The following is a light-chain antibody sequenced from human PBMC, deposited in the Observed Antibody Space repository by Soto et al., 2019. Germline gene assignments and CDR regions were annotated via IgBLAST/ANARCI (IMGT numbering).Light chain of an antibody. Sequence: SYELTQPLSVSAALGQTARITCGGNNIGSKSVHWYQQKPGQTPVLVIYSDSNRPSGIPERFSGSNSGNTATLTISRAQAGDEADYYCQVWDSYTVLFGGGTKVTVL. J-gene: IGLJ2*01. CDR3: QVWDSYTVL. V-gene: IGLV3-9*01. CDR2: SDS. CDR1: NIGSKS.